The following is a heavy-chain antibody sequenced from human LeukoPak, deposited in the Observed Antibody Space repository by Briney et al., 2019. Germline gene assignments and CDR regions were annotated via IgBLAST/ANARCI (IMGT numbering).Heavy chain of an antibody. J-gene: IGHJ5*02. CDR3: ARGPWAAGGSRSDWFDP. Sequence: SVKLSCKAAGGTFSSYAISWVRQTPGQGLEWMGRIIPVFGSANYAQKFQGRVTITADKSTSTAYMELRSLRSEDTAVYYCARGPWAAGGSRSDWFDPWGQGTLVTVSS. D-gene: IGHD6-13*01. V-gene: IGHV1-69*06. CDR1: GGTFSSYA. CDR2: IIPVFGSA.